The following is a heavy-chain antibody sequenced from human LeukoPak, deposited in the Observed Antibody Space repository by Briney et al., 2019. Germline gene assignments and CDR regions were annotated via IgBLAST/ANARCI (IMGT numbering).Heavy chain of an antibody. J-gene: IGHJ4*02. Sequence: SETLSLTYSVSGDSINSGDSSWSWIRQPPGKGLEWIGYIYHSGSTYYNPSLKSRVTISVDTSKNQFSLKLSSVTAADTAVYYCAIYSGSYYPAYWGQGTLVTVSS. D-gene: IGHD1-26*01. V-gene: IGHV4-30-2*01. CDR3: AIYSGSYYPAY. CDR2: IYHSGST. CDR1: GDSINSGDSS.